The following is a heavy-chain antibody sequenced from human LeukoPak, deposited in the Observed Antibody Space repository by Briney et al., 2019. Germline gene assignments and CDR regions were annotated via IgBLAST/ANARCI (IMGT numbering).Heavy chain of an antibody. V-gene: IGHV3-48*04. CDR2: ISSSSSTI. CDR3: ARDRPWYDILTGYYTGYYYMDV. CDR1: GFTFSSYS. Sequence: GGSLRLSCAASGFTFSSYSMNWVRQAPGKGLEWVSYISSSSSTIYYADSVKGRFTISRDNAKNSLYLQMNSLRAEDTAVYYCARDRPWYDILTGYYTGYYYMDVWGKGTTVTVSS. J-gene: IGHJ6*03. D-gene: IGHD3-9*01.